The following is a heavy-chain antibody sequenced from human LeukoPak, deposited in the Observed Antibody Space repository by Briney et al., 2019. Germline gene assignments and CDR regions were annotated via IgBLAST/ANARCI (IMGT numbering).Heavy chain of an antibody. V-gene: IGHV3-21*01. CDR1: GFTFSSYS. Sequence: PGGSLRLSCAASGFTFSSYSMNWVRQAPGKGLEWVSSISSSSSYIYYADSVKGRFTISRDNAKSSLYLQMNSLRAEDTAVYYCARGYYDSRSVFDYWGQGTLVTVSS. CDR2: ISSSSSYI. J-gene: IGHJ4*02. CDR3: ARGYYDSRSVFDY. D-gene: IGHD3-22*01.